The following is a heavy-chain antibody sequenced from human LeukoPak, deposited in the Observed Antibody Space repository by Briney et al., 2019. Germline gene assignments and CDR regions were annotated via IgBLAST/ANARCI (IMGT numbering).Heavy chain of an antibody. D-gene: IGHD1-1*01. J-gene: IGHJ3*02. CDR1: GFTFSSYA. CDR3: AKGHTGSSYDAFDI. V-gene: IGHV3-23*01. Sequence: GGSLRLSCAVSGFTFSSYAMNWVRQAPGKGLEWVSAISGSGGSTYYADSVKGRFTISRDKSKNTLYLQMNSLRAEDTAVYYCAKGHTGSSYDAFDIWGQGTMVTVSS. CDR2: ISGSGGST.